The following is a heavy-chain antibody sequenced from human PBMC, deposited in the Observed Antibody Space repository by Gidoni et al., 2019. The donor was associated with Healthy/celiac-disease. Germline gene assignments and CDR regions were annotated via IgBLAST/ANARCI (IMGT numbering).Heavy chain of an antibody. CDR3: ARGGSRDYDFWSGYPLDY. Sequence: EVQLVESGGGLVKPGGSLRLSCAASGFTLSSYCMNWVRQAPGKGLELVSSISSSSSYRYYADSVKGRFTISRDNAKNSLYLQMNSLRAEDTAVYYCARGGSRDYDFWSGYPLDYWGQGTLVTVSS. J-gene: IGHJ4*02. V-gene: IGHV3-21*01. CDR1: GFTLSSYC. D-gene: IGHD3-3*01. CDR2: ISSSSSYR.